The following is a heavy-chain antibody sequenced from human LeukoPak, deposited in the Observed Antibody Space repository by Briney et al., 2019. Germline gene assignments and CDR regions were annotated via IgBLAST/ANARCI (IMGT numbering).Heavy chain of an antibody. CDR3: TNRGWYWGY. J-gene: IGHJ4*02. D-gene: IGHD6-19*01. CDR1: GFIFSNYA. V-gene: IGHV3-23*01. Sequence: GGSLRLSCATSGFIFSNYAMSWVRQAPGKGLEWVSVISGSGDSTNYADSVKGRFTISRDNSKNTLYLQMNSLKTEDTAVYYCTNRGWYWGYWGQGTLVTVSS. CDR2: ISGSGDST.